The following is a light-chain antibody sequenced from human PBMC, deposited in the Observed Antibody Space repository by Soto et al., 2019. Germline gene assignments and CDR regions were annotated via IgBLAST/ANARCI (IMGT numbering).Light chain of an antibody. CDR1: NANVGNNT. J-gene: IGLJ3*02. CDR3: AAWDDGLNGWL. V-gene: IGLV1-44*01. CDR2: GYN. Sequence: QSVLTQPPSASGTPGQRVTISCSGSNANVGNNTVNWYQQFPGTSPRLLIEGYNHRPSGVPDRFSGSKSANSASLAISGLKAEDEADYYCAAWDDGLNGWLFGGGTQLTVL.